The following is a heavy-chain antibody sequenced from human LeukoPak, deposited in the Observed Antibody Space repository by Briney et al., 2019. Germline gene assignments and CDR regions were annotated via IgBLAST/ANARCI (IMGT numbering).Heavy chain of an antibody. CDR2: ISYSGST. D-gene: IGHD3-9*01. CDR1: GGSISSYY. J-gene: IGHJ3*01. Sequence: SETLSLTCTVSGGSISSYYWSWIRQPPGKGLEWIGYISYSGSTNYNPSLKSRVTISIDTSKNQFSLKLRSVTAADTAIYYCARQGYDILTGYIDAFDLWGQGTVVTVSS. CDR3: ARQGYDILTGYIDAFDL. V-gene: IGHV4-59*08.